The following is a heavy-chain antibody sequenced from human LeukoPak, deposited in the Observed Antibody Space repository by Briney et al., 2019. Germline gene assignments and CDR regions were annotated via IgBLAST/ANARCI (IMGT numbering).Heavy chain of an antibody. Sequence: GGSLRLSCAASGFTFSSYSMVWVRQAPGEALMWVSRIKSDGSSTTYADSVKGRFTISRDNAKNTLYLQMNSLRAEDTAVYYCSRDSLSSCGGDCYSGLDVWGQGTTVTVSS. CDR3: SRDSLSSCGGDCYSGLDV. D-gene: IGHD2-21*02. CDR2: IKSDGSST. J-gene: IGHJ6*02. V-gene: IGHV3-74*01. CDR1: GFTFSSYS.